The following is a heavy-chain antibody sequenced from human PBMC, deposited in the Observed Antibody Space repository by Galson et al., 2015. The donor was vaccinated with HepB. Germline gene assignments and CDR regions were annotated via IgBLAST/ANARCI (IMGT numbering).Heavy chain of an antibody. D-gene: IGHD3-3*02. Sequence: SVKVSCKASGYTFNSNGMSWVRQAPGQGLEWIGWINTHTGNPTYAQGFTGRFVFSLDTSASTAYLQINSLKAEDTAVYYCAREPTALDYWGQGTLVTVSS. CDR1: GYTFNSNG. V-gene: IGHV7-4-1*02. CDR2: INTHTGNP. CDR3: AREPTALDY. J-gene: IGHJ4*02.